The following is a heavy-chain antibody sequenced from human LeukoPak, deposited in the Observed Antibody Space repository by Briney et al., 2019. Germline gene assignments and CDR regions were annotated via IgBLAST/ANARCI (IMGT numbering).Heavy chain of an antibody. CDR2: IYYSGST. CDR3: ARGGNSWYAADY. J-gene: IGHJ4*02. CDR1: GGSISSHY. V-gene: IGHV4-59*11. Sequence: SETLSLTCTVSGGSISSHYWSWIRQPPGKGLEWIGYIYYSGSTNYNPSLKSRVTISVDTSKNQFSLKLSSVTAADTAVYYCARGGNSWYAADYWGQGTLVTVSS. D-gene: IGHD6-13*01.